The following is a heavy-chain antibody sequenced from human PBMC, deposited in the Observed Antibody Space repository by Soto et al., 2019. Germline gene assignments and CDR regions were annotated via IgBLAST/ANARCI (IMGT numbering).Heavy chain of an antibody. D-gene: IGHD6-19*01. Sequence: ASVKVSCKVSGYTLTELSMHWVRQAPGKGLEWMGGFDPEDGETIYAQKFQGRVTMTRDTSTGTVYMELSSLRSEDTAVYYCARVSGWYFLDYWGQGTLVTVSS. V-gene: IGHV1-24*01. CDR2: FDPEDGET. CDR1: GYTLTELS. CDR3: ARVSGWYFLDY. J-gene: IGHJ4*02.